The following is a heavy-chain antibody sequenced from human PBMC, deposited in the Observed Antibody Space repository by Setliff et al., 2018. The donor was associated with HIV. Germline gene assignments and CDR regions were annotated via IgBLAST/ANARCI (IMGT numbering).Heavy chain of an antibody. Sequence: GGSLRLSCAASGFTFSSYSMNWVRQAPGKGLEWVSSISSSSNYIYYADSVKGRFTISRDNAKNSLYLQMNSLRAEDTAVYYCARDWRHGYDLNFDYWGQGALVTVSS. D-gene: IGHD5-12*01. CDR3: ARDWRHGYDLNFDY. V-gene: IGHV3-21*01. CDR1: GFTFSSYS. J-gene: IGHJ4*02. CDR2: ISSSSNYI.